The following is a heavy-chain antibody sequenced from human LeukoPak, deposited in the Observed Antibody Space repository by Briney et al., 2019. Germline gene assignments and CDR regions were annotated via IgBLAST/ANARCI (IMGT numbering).Heavy chain of an antibody. D-gene: IGHD5-24*01. CDR2: ISYDGSNK. Sequence: PGRSLRLSCAAPGFTFSSYGMHWVRQAPGKGLEWVAVISYDGSNKYYADSVKGRFTISRDNSKNTLYLQMNSLRVEDTAVYYCAPEGDGYILFAYWGQGTLVTVSS. J-gene: IGHJ4*02. V-gene: IGHV3-30*03. CDR3: APEGDGYILFAY. CDR1: GFTFSSYG.